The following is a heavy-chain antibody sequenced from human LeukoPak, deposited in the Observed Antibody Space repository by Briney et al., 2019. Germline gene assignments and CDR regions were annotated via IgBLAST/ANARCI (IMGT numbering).Heavy chain of an antibody. Sequence: ASVKVSCKASGYTFTSYGISRVRQAPGQGLEWMGWISAYSGDTNYAQKFQGRATMTTDTSTSTAYMELRSLSSDDTAVYYCARLIRYGYLGFDYWGQGTLVTVSS. CDR2: ISAYSGDT. V-gene: IGHV1-18*01. CDR3: ARLIRYGYLGFDY. D-gene: IGHD5-18*01. CDR1: GYTFTSYG. J-gene: IGHJ4*02.